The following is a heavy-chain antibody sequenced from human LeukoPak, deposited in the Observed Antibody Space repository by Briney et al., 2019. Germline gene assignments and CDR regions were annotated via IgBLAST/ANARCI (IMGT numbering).Heavy chain of an antibody. J-gene: IGHJ4*02. CDR3: ARHELYQVSPDY. CDR1: GYSFTSYW. CDR2: IYPGDSDT. D-gene: IGHD3-16*02. Sequence: GESLKISCKGSGYSFTSYWIGWVLQMPGKGLEWMGIIYPGDSDTRYSPSFQGQFTISADKTIRTAYMQGSSLKASDTAMYYCARHELYQVSPDYWGQGTLVTVSS. V-gene: IGHV5-51*01.